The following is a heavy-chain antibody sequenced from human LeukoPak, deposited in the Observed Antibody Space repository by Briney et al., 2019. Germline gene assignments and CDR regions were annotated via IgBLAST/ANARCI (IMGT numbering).Heavy chain of an antibody. CDR2: IYTSGST. CDR1: GGSISSYY. Sequence: PSETLSLTCTVSGGSISSYYWSWIRQPPGKGLEWIGYIYTSGSTNYNPSLKSRVTISVDTSKNQFSLKLSSVAAADTAVYYCARLSASTEWPDTYYYYMDVWGKGTTVTVSS. D-gene: IGHD3-3*01. CDR3: ARLSASTEWPDTYYYYMDV. V-gene: IGHV4-4*09. J-gene: IGHJ6*03.